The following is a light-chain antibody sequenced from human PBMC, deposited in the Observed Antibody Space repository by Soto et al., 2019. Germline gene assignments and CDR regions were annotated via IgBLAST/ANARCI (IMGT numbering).Light chain of an antibody. CDR1: SSDVGGYNY. J-gene: IGLJ1*01. CDR2: EVS. CDR3: SSYTSSSTAV. V-gene: IGLV2-14*01. Sequence: FALPHPPSLSGSPGQSVTISCPGTSSDVGGYNYVSWYQQHPGKDPKLMIYEVSTRPSGVSNRFSGSKSGNTASLTISGLQAEDEADYYCSSYTSSSTAVFGTWTKVTVL.